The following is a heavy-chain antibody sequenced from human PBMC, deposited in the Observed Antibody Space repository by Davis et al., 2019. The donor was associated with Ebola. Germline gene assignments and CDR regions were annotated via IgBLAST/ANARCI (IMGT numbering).Heavy chain of an antibody. CDR3: ARDVVGRVAGTRFDY. D-gene: IGHD6-19*01. Sequence: HTGGSLRLSCAASGFTFSSYWMHWVRQAPGKGLVWVSRINSDGSSTSYADSVKGRFTISRDNAKNTLYLQMNSLRAEDTAVYYCARDVVGRVAGTRFDYWGQGTLVTVSS. V-gene: IGHV3-74*01. J-gene: IGHJ4*02. CDR1: GFTFSSYW. CDR2: INSDGSST.